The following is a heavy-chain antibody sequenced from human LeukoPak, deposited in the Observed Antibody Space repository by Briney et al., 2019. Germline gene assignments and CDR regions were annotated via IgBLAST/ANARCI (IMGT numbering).Heavy chain of an antibody. CDR1: GGSFSGYY. D-gene: IGHD3-10*01. V-gene: IGHV4-34*01. CDR2: INHSGST. CDR3: ARGRDVLLWFGATYYYYGMDV. Sequence: PSETLSLTCAVYGGSFSGYYWSWIRQPPGKGLEWIGEINHSGSTNYNPFLKSRVTISVDTSKNQFSLKLSSVTAADTAVYYCARGRDVLLWFGATYYYYGMDVWGQGTTVTVSS. J-gene: IGHJ6*02.